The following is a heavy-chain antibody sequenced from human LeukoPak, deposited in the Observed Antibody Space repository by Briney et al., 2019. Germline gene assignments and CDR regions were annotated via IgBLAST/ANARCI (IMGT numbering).Heavy chain of an antibody. J-gene: IGHJ4*02. CDR1: GFTFSSYG. CDR2: TSYDGSNT. V-gene: IGHV3-30*18. D-gene: IGHD5-12*01. Sequence: AGSLRLSCAASGFTFSSYGMHWVRQAPGQGLDWVGVTSYDGSNTHYADSVKGRFTISRDNTKNTLFLQMNSLRAEDTAVYYCAKGSNRGVATIDYWGQGTLVTVSS. CDR3: AKGSNRGVATIDY.